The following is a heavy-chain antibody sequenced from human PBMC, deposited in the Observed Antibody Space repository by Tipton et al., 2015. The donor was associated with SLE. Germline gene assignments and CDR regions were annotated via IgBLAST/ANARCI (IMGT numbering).Heavy chain of an antibody. Sequence: TLSLTCSVSGGSIRDDYWNWIRQPPGKGLEWIGYIYYTGSSGSSSYNPSLNSRVTIAVDTSKNQFSLKLSSVTAADTAVYYCARDPGGRNYYDNRGQCYEDYCSGLDVWGQGTTVTVSS. CDR2: IYYTGSSGSS. CDR3: ARDPGGRNYYDNRGQCYEDYCSGLDV. CDR1: GGSIRDDY. D-gene: IGHD3-22*01. J-gene: IGHJ6*02. V-gene: IGHV4-59*01.